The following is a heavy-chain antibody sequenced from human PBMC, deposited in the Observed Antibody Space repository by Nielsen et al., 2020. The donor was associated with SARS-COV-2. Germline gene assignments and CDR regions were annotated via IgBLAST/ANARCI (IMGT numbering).Heavy chain of an antibody. CDR3: AKGGHYDFWSGYYDGPMDV. J-gene: IGHJ6*02. CDR2: IYSGGSST. D-gene: IGHD3-3*01. V-gene: IGHV3-23*03. Sequence: GESLKISCAASGFTFSSYAMSWVRQAPGKGLEWVSVIYSGGSSTYYADSVKGRFTISRDNSKNTLYLQMNSLRAEDTAVYYCAKGGHYDFWSGYYDGPMDVWGQGTTVTVSS. CDR1: GFTFSSYA.